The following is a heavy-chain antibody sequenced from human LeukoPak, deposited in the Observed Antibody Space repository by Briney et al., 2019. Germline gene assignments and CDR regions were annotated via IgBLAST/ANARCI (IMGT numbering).Heavy chain of an antibody. D-gene: IGHD2-15*01. Sequence: PGGSLRLSCAASGFTFSSYWMHWVRQAPGKGLEWLSYISSSGSTIYYADSVKGRFTISRDNAKNSLYLQMNGLRAEDTAIYYCARDLCSGDSCSDYWGQGTLVTVSS. CDR2: ISSSGSTI. V-gene: IGHV3-48*03. CDR3: ARDLCSGDSCSDY. J-gene: IGHJ4*02. CDR1: GFTFSSYW.